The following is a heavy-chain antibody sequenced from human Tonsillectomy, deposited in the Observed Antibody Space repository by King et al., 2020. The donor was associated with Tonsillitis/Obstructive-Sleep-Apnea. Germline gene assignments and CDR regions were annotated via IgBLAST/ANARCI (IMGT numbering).Heavy chain of an antibody. J-gene: IGHJ5*02. D-gene: IGHD6-19*01. V-gene: IGHV4-39*01. Sequence: QLQESGPGLVKPSETLSLTCTVSGGSISGTNYYWGWIRQPPGKGLEWIGSIYYTGSTYYNPSLESRVTIFVDTSKNQFSLKLSSVAAADQAVYYCARHWGSGWDGGWFDPCGQGTLVTVSS. CDR2: IYYTGST. CDR3: ARHWGSGWDGGWFDP. CDR1: GGSISGTNYY.